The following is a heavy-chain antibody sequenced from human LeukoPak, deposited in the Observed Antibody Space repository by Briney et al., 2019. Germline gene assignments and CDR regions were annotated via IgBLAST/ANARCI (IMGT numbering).Heavy chain of an antibody. CDR3: AKAVVPVISQHYFDY. J-gene: IGHJ4*02. V-gene: IGHV3-30*04. CDR2: ISYDGSNK. Sequence: PGGSLRLSCAASGFTLSSYAMSWVPQAPGKGLEWVAAISYDGSNKNYADSVKGRFTISRDNSKTTLYLRMNSLRAEDTAVYYCAKAVVPVISQHYFDYWGQGTLVTVSS. CDR1: GFTLSSYA. D-gene: IGHD3-22*01.